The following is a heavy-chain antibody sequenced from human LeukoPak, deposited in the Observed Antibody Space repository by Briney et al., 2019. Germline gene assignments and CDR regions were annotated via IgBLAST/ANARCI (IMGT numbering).Heavy chain of an antibody. Sequence: GGSLRLSCAASGFTFSSYVMSWVRQAPGKGLEWVSGISVSGVSTYYADSVKGRFTISRDNSRNTLYVQMNSLRAEDTAIYYCAKGRIVGSGPTNYWGQGTLVTVSS. CDR3: AKGRIVGSGPTNY. CDR2: ISVSGVST. D-gene: IGHD1-26*01. J-gene: IGHJ4*02. V-gene: IGHV3-23*01. CDR1: GFTFSSYV.